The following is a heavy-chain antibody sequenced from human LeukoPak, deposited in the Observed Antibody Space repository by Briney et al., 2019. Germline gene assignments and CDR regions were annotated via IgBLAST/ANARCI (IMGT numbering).Heavy chain of an antibody. CDR3: AKVGPGAARDY. D-gene: IGHD6-6*01. CDR1: GFTFSSYV. Sequence: GGSLRLSCAASGFTFSSYVMSWVRHAPGKGLEWVSAISGSDGNTYYGDSVKGRFTISRDNSRNTLYMQMNSLRADDTAVYYCAKVGPGAARDYWGQGTLVTVSS. J-gene: IGHJ4*02. V-gene: IGHV3-23*01. CDR2: ISGSDGNT.